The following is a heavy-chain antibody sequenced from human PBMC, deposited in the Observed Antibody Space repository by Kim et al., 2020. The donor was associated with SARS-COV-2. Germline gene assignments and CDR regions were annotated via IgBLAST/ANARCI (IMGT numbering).Heavy chain of an antibody. CDR2: WYN. J-gene: IGHJ3*01. CDR3: ARQAWNAFDY. Sequence: WYNDSAISVKGRISMTADTSKNQLSLQLNSVTPDDTAVYYCARQAWNAFDYWGQGTVVTVSS. D-gene: IGHD5-12*01. V-gene: IGHV6-1*01.